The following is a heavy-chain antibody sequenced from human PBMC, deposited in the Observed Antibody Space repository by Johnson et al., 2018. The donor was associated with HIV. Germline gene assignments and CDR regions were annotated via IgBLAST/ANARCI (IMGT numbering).Heavy chain of an antibody. CDR3: ARDGGETVVGSGAFDI. CDR2: ISGGGSAI. J-gene: IGHJ3*02. Sequence: QVQLVESGGGLVKPGGSLRLSCAVSGFTFSDYYMSWIRQAPGKGLEWISYISGGGSAIYYADSVQGRFTISRDNSKNTLYLQMNSLRAEDTAVYYCARDGGETVVGSGAFDIWGQGTMVTVSS. D-gene: IGHD4-23*01. CDR1: GFTFSDYY. V-gene: IGHV3-11*04.